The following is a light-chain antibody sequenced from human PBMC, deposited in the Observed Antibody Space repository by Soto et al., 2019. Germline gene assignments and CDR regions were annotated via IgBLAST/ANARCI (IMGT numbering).Light chain of an antibody. Sequence: QSVLTQPPSVSGAPGQRVTISCTESSSNIGAGYDVHWYQQLPGTAPKLLIYGNSNRPSGVPDRFSGSKSGTSASLAITGLQAEDEADYCCQSYDSSLSAWVFGGGTKLTVL. CDR2: GNS. V-gene: IGLV1-40*01. CDR1: SSNIGAGYD. J-gene: IGLJ3*02. CDR3: QSYDSSLSAWV.